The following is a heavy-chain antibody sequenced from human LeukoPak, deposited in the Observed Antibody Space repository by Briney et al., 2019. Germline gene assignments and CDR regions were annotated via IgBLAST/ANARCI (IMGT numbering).Heavy chain of an antibody. CDR1: AFSLNAHN. Sequence: PGGSLRLSCAASAFSLNAHNMNWVRQAPGEGLEWVSSISYTGTYIYYADSVKGRFTISRDNAQNSLYLQMNSLRAEDTAIYYCVRDRGTYRPIDYWGQGTLVTVSS. V-gene: IGHV3-21*04. CDR3: VRDRGTYRPIDY. J-gene: IGHJ4*02. D-gene: IGHD1-26*01. CDR2: ISYTGTYI.